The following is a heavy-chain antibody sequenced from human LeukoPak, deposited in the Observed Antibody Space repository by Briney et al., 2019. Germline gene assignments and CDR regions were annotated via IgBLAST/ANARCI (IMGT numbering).Heavy chain of an antibody. J-gene: IGHJ5*01. CDR2: ISDSGGGT. V-gene: IGHV3-23*01. CDR3: AKGNNSGWFES. CDR1: GFTFSSYW. Sequence: GGSLRLSCAASGFTFSSYWMSWVRQAPGKGLEWVSGISDSGGGTYYADSVKGRFTISRDNSKNTVHLQMNSLRAEDTALYYCAKGNNSGWFESWGQGALVTVSS. D-gene: IGHD6-19*01.